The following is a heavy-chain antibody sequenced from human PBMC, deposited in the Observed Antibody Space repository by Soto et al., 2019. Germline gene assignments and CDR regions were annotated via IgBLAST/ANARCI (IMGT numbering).Heavy chain of an antibody. Sequence: ASVKVSCKASGYTFTAYYIHWVRQAPGQGPEWLGWLNPNTGSPNYAQNFQGRVTMTRDTSITTAYMELTRLRSDDTAVYYCAMGGSGWTRSYFDYWVQGTLVTVSS. CDR3: AMGGSGWTRSYFDY. V-gene: IGHV1-2*02. D-gene: IGHD6-19*01. CDR2: LNPNTGSP. CDR1: GYTFTAYY. J-gene: IGHJ4*02.